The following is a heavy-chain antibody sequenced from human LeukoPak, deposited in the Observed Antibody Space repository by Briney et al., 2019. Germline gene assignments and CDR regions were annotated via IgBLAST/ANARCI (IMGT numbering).Heavy chain of an antibody. CDR3: ARFHEDYYDSSGYYYFDY. CDR1: GLTFNTYS. D-gene: IGHD3-22*01. CDR2: ISSSSSNI. J-gene: IGHJ4*02. V-gene: IGHV3-21*01. Sequence: GSLRLSCVASGLTFNTYSMNWVRQAPGKGLEWVSSISSSSSNIYYADSVKGRFTISRDDSKNTLYLQMNSLRAEDTAVYYCARFHEDYYDSSGYYYFDYWGQGTLVTVSS.